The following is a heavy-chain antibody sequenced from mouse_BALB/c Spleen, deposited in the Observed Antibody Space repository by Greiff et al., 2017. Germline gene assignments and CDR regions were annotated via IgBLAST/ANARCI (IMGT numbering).Heavy chain of an antibody. CDR1: GFSLTGYG. J-gene: IGHJ4*01. CDR3: ARGYYDYGVRAMDY. V-gene: IGHV2-6-7*01. Sequence: VQLQESGPGLVAPSQSLSITCTVSGFSLTGYGVNWVRQPPGKGLEWLGMIWGDGSTDYNSALKSRLSISEDNSKSQVFLKMNSLQTDDTARYYCARGYYDYGVRAMDYWGPGTSVTVSS. CDR2: IWGDGST. D-gene: IGHD2-4*01.